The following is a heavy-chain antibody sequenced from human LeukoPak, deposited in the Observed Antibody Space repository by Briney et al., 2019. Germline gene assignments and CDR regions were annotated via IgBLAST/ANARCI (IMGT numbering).Heavy chain of an antibody. V-gene: IGHV1-18*01. J-gene: IGHJ4*02. CDR2: MNPNSGNT. Sequence: ASVKVSCKASGYTFTSYDINWVRQATGQGLEWVGRMNPNSGNTNYAQKLQGRVTMTTDTSTSTAYMELRSLRSDDTAVYYCARVDIVVVPAALCYFDYWGQGTLVTVSS. CDR3: ARVDIVVVPAALCYFDY. CDR1: GYTFTSYD. D-gene: IGHD2-2*03.